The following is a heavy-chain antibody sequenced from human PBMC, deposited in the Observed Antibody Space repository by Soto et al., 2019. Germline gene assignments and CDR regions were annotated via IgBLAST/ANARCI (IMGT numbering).Heavy chain of an antibody. CDR3: ARRGITNWYFDL. V-gene: IGHV4-59*01. CDR2: IYYSGST. J-gene: IGHJ2*01. D-gene: IGHD3-16*01. CDR1: GGSISSYY. Sequence: QVQLQESGPGLVKPSETLSLTCPVSGGSISSYYWSWIRQPPGKGLEWIGYIYYSGSTNYNPSLKSRVTISVDTSKNQFSLKLTSVTAADTAVYYCARRGITNWYFDLWGRGTLVTVSS.